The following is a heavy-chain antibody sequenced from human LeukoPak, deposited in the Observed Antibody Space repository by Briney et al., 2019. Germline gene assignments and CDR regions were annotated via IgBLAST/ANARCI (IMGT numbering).Heavy chain of an antibody. J-gene: IGHJ4*02. CDR3: ARVVVISPTYYFDF. Sequence: GGSLRLSCAASGFTFSRYWVTWVRQAPGKGLKWVANIRQDGSEIYYVDSVKGRFTISRDNAKNSLYLQMNSLSAEDTAVYYCARVVVISPTYYFDFWGQGALVTVPS. V-gene: IGHV3-7*01. D-gene: IGHD3-22*01. CDR1: GFTFSRYW. CDR2: IRQDGSEI.